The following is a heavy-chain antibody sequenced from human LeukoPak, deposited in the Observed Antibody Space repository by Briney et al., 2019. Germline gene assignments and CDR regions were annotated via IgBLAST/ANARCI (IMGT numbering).Heavy chain of an antibody. Sequence: GGSLRLSCAASGFTFSSYSMNWVRQAPGKGLEWVSSISSSSSYIYYADSVKGRFTISRDNAKNSLYLQMDSLRAEDTAVYYCASEAAAGENDYWGQGTLVTVSS. V-gene: IGHV3-21*01. J-gene: IGHJ4*02. CDR3: ASEAAAGENDY. CDR1: GFTFSSYS. CDR2: ISSSSSYI. D-gene: IGHD6-13*01.